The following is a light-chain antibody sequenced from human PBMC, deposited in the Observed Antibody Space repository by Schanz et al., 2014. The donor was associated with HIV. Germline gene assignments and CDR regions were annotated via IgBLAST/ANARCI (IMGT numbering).Light chain of an antibody. J-gene: IGLJ3*02. V-gene: IGLV2-14*03. CDR3: GSYGGSDNMV. Sequence: QSALTQPASVSGSLGQAITISCTGTSTDIGHYNYVSWYQQHPGKAPKLMIYDVSNRPSGISNRFSGSKSGNTASLTISGLQADDEADYYCGSYGGSDNMVFGGGTKLTVL. CDR1: STDIGHYNY. CDR2: DVS.